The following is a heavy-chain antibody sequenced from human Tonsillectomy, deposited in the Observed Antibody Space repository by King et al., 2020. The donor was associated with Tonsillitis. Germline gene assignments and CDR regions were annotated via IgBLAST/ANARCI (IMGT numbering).Heavy chain of an antibody. V-gene: IGHV4-39*01. D-gene: IGHD5-18*01. CDR1: GGSISSSSYY. CDR3: ASTVDTAMDIPAPYYFDY. J-gene: IGHJ4*02. CDR2: ICYSGST. Sequence: MQLQESGPGLVKPSETLSLTCTVSGGSISSSSYYWGWIRQPPGKGLEWIGSICYSGSTYYNPSLKSRVTISVDTSKNQFSLKLSSVTAADTAVYYCASTVDTAMDIPAPYYFDYWGQGTLVTVSS.